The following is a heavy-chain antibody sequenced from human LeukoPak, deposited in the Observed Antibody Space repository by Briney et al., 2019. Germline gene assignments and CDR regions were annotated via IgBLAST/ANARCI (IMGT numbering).Heavy chain of an antibody. CDR2: IYYGGST. D-gene: IGHD6-19*01. J-gene: IGHJ4*02. CDR3: ARGSDSSGWRRFDY. Sequence: SETLSLTCTVSGDSVSSYYWSWIRQPPGKGLRWIGCIYYGGSTNYNPSLKSRVTISVDSSKNQFSLRLTSVTAADTALYYCARGSDSSGWRRFDYWGQGILVTVSS. CDR1: GDSVSSYY. V-gene: IGHV4-59*02.